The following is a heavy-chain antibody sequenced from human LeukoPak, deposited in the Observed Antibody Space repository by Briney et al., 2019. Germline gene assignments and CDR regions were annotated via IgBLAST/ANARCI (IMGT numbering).Heavy chain of an antibody. J-gene: IGHJ4*02. D-gene: IGHD3-10*02. CDR3: AKELDTMFFDY. CDR2: AGWAGGTT. Sequence: QPGGSLRLSCASSGFNFDRYTIHWVRQAPGKGLEWVSLAGWAGGTTFYSDSVRGRFTISRDSGRKSVYLQMNSLTTDDTAFYFCAKELDTMFFDYRGQGALVTVSS. V-gene: IGHV3-43*01. CDR1: GFNFDRYT.